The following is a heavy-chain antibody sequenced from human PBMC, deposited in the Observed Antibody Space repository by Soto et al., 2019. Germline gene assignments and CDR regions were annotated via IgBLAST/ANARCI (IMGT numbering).Heavy chain of an antibody. CDR3: ARYPVVVVPAANYGLDV. D-gene: IGHD2-2*01. CDR2: IYYSGNT. V-gene: IGHV4-31*03. J-gene: IGHJ6*02. CDR1: GVSVSSDIYY. Sequence: SETLSLTCSVSGVSVSSDIYYWSWIRHHPGKGLEWIGYIYYSGNTYYNPSLGGRVTIPLDTSKNHSTLRLSSVTPADTAVYYCARYPVVVVPAANYGLDVWGQGTTVTVSS.